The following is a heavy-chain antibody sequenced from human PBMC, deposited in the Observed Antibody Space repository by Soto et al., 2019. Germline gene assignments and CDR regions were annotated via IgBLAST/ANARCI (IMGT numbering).Heavy chain of an antibody. CDR3: AAELGFGKLSVV. Sequence: QVQVVQSGVAVRRPGSSVKVSCKASGDTFKNCVISWVRQAPGQGLEWMGGIIPLFVTTDFAQRFQGRLTITTDESTTTAYMELSRLRSEDTATYYWAAELGFGKLSVVWGQGTTVIVSS. J-gene: IGHJ6*02. D-gene: IGHD3-10*01. CDR2: IIPLFVTT. V-gene: IGHV1-69*01. CDR1: GDTFKNCV.